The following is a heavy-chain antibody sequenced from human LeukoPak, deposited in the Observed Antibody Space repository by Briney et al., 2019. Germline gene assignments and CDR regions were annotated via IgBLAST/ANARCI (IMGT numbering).Heavy chain of an antibody. V-gene: IGHV3-21*01. J-gene: IGHJ6*03. D-gene: IGHD1-1*01. CDR3: ARVVSVAWSERRPGYYYMDV. CDR1: GLTFSSYS. Sequence: PGGSLRLSCAASGLTFSSYSMNWVRQAPGKGLEWVPYISSSSSYTYYADSVKGRFTISRDNAKNTLYLQMNSLRAEDTAVYYCARVVSVAWSERRPGYYYMDVWGKGTTVTVSS. CDR2: ISSSSSYT.